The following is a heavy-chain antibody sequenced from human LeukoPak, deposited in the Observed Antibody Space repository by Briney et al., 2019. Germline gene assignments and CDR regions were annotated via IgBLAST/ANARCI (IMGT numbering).Heavy chain of an antibody. CDR1: GYIFTGYY. J-gene: IGHJ6*03. CDR3: ARLVSSSGYYYYYYMDV. Sequence: GASVKVSCKASGYIFTGYYMHWLRQAPGQGLEWMGWINPNSGGTNYAQKFQGRVTMTRDTSISTAYMELSRLRSDDTAVYYCARLVSSSGYYYYYYMDVWGKGTTVTVSS. V-gene: IGHV1-2*02. D-gene: IGHD6-6*01. CDR2: INPNSGGT.